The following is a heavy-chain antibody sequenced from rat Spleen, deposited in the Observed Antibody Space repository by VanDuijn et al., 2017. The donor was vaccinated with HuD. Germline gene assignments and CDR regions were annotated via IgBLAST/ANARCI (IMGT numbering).Heavy chain of an antibody. CDR3: ARDGSGDDFDY. Sequence: QVQLKESGPGLVQPSQTLSLTCTVSGFSLTSYNAHWVRQPPGQGLEWMGVIWTGGSTASNSLLKSRLNISRDTSKSQVFLKMNSLRTEDTATYYCARDGSGDDFDYWGQGVMVTVSS. CDR2: IWTGGST. V-gene: IGHV2-30*01. J-gene: IGHJ2*01. D-gene: IGHD3-7*01. CDR1: GFSLTSYN.